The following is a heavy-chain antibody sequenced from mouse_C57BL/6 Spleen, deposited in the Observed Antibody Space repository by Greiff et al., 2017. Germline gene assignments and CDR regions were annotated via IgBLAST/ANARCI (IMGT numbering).Heavy chain of an antibody. CDR2: INYDGSST. D-gene: IGHD3-3*01. Sequence: DVQLVESEGGLVQPGSSMKLSCTAPGFTFSDYYMAWVRQVPEKGLEWVANINYDGSSTYYLDSLKSRFIISRDNAKNILYLQMSSLKSEDTATYYCARDRDFFDYWGQGTTLTVSS. J-gene: IGHJ2*01. V-gene: IGHV5-16*01. CDR1: GFTFSDYY. CDR3: ARDRDFFDY.